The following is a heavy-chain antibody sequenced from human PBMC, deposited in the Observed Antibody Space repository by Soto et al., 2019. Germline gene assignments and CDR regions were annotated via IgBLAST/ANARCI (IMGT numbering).Heavy chain of an antibody. J-gene: IGHJ5*02. V-gene: IGHV1-2*02. CDR3: ARVTLKAGNWFDP. D-gene: IGHD3-16*01. Sequence: ASVKVSCKASGYTFTDYFIHWVRQAPGQGFEWMGWINPHSRGTNYAQKFQGRVTMTRDTSNSTAYMELRGLTSDDTAVYYCARVTLKAGNWFDPWGQGTLVTGLL. CDR2: INPHSRGT. CDR1: GYTFTDYF.